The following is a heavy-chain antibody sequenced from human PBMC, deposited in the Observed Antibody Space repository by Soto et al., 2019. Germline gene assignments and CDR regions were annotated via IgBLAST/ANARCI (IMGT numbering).Heavy chain of an antibody. J-gene: IGHJ5*02. CDR1: VVSISSYY. CDR3: ARFTRDGVTTRFDA. D-gene: IGHD1-26*01. V-gene: IGHV4-59*01. Sequence: SETLSLTCTFSVVSISSYYWSCIRHRPGKGLEWIGYIYYSGSTNYNPYLKSRVTISVDTSKNQFSLKLSSVTAADTAVYYCARFTRDGVTTRFDAWGQGTLVTVSS. CDR2: IYYSGST.